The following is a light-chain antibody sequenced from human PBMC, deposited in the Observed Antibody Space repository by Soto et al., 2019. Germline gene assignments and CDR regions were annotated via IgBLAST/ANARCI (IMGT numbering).Light chain of an antibody. J-gene: IGKJ1*01. CDR2: ATS. V-gene: IGKV1-39*01. CDR3: QQSYSTPPGT. CDR1: QSISTY. Sequence: DIQMTQSPSSLSASVGDRVTITCRASQSISTYLIGYQQKPGKAPKLLIYATSSLQSGVPSRFSGSGSGTDFTLTISSLQPEDFATYYCQQSYSTPPGTFGQGTKVDIK.